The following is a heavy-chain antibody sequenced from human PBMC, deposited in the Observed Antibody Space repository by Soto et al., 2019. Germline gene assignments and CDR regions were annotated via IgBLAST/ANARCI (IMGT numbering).Heavy chain of an antibody. Sequence: QVQLVQSAAEVKKPGASVKVSCATSGYTFRSHGISWVRQAPGQGLEWMGWISAYNGNTDFVQRFQGRVTITTDSSTSTAYIELRSLRYDDTAVYYCVRDSGSGYDRWGQGTRVTVSA. D-gene: IGHD3-22*01. CDR2: ISAYNGNT. CDR1: GYTFRSHG. V-gene: IGHV1-18*01. CDR3: VRDSGSGYDR. J-gene: IGHJ5*02.